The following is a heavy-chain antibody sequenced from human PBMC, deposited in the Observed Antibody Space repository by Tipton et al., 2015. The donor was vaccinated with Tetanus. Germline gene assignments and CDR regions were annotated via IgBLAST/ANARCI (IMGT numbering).Heavy chain of an antibody. CDR3: ARIGWPEQNKPAFDV. J-gene: IGHJ3*01. D-gene: IGHD6-19*01. V-gene: IGHV4-61*08. Sequence: TLSLTCTVSGGSISSGGYYWSWIRQYPGKGLEWIGYIYYSGSTNYSPSLRSRVTLSVDTSKSQFSVKVTSVTAADTAVYYCARIGWPEQNKPAFDVWGQGTVVTVSS. CDR2: IYYSGST. CDR1: GGSISSGGYY.